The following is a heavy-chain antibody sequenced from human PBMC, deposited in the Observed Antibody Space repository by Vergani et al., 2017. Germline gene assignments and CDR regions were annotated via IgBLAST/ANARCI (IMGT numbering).Heavy chain of an antibody. V-gene: IGHV5-51*03. CDR3: AKTHDFSSLYSSYNWSYP. J-gene: IGHJ5*02. D-gene: IGHD3-3*01. Sequence: EVQLVQSGAEVKKPGESLKISCQGSGYSITNYWIAWVRQRPGKGLEWMGIIYAGDSDVRYSPSFQDQVTMSVDKSLSTAYLQWSSLKASDTATYYCAKTHDFSSLYSSYNWSYPGGQGTQVTVSS. CDR2: IYAGDSDV. CDR1: GYSITNYW.